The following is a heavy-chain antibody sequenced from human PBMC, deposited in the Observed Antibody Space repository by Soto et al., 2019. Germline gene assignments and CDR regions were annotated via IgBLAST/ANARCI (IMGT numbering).Heavy chain of an antibody. V-gene: IGHV1-8*01. J-gene: IGHJ4*02. D-gene: IGHD1-1*01. CDR3: ARVGGNGNDDYFDH. CDR2: MNPNSGDT. Sequence: QVQLVQSGAEVKKPGASVKVSCKASGYTFTNHDINWVRQTTGQGLGWMGWMNPNSGDTGYAQKFQGRVTMTRDTSIRTAYMELSNLRSDDAAVYYWARVGGNGNDDYFDHWGQGALVTVSS. CDR1: GYTFTNHD.